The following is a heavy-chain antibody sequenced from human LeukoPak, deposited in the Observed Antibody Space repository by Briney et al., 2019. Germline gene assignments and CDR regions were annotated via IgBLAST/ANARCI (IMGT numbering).Heavy chain of an antibody. D-gene: IGHD3-9*01. Sequence: SETLSLTCTVYGGSFRGYSWTWIRQPPRKGLEWIGEMINSGRTNSNPPLQSRVTISVDTSKNQISLRVNSVTPADTAFYYCARNTPLLNYPRWLAGNDDYWGQGALVAVSS. CDR2: MINSGRT. CDR3: ARNTPLLNYPRWLAGNDDY. J-gene: IGHJ4*02. V-gene: IGHV4-34*12. CDR1: GGSFRGYS.